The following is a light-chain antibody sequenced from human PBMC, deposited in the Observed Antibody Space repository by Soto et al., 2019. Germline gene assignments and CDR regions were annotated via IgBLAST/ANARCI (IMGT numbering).Light chain of an antibody. V-gene: IGKV3-20*01. CDR3: QQYGGAPLT. Sequence: EIVLTQSPGTLSLSPGDTATLSCRASQSVPSNYLAWYQQKGGQAPSLLIYGASRRATGIPDRFSGSGSGTDFTLTIRLEPEDFTVYYCQQYGGAPLTFGGGTKVEI. CDR1: QSVPSNY. CDR2: GAS. J-gene: IGKJ4*01.